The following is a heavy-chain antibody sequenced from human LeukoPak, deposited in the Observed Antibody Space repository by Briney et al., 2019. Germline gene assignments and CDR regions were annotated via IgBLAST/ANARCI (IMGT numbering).Heavy chain of an antibody. D-gene: IGHD5-12*01. CDR3: ASGGYSPFDY. J-gene: IGHJ4*02. V-gene: IGHV4-61*02. CDR1: GYSITSAYY. Sequence: SETLSLTCTVSGYSITSAYYWGWIRQPAGKGLEWIGRIYTSGSTNYNPSLKSRVTISVDTSKNQFSLKLSSVTAADTAVYYCASGGYSPFDYWGQGTLVTVSS. CDR2: IYTSGST.